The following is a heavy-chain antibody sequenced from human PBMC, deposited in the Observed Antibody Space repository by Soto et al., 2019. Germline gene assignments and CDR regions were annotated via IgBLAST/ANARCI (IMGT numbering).Heavy chain of an antibody. CDR2: ISAYNGNT. CDR3: ARSLWFGEAKV. J-gene: IGHJ4*02. D-gene: IGHD3-10*01. Sequence: GASVEVCWKACGDAFASRGRSWVRQAPGQGLEWMGWISAYNGNTNYAQKLQGRVTMTTDTSTSTAYMELRSLRSDDTAVYYCARSLWFGEAKVWGQGTLVTVSS. V-gene: IGHV1-18*01. CDR1: GDAFASRG.